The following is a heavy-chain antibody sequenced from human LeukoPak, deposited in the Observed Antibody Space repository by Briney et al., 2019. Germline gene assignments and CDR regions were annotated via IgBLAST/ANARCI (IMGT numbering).Heavy chain of an antibody. D-gene: IGHD5-24*01. CDR2: INPNSGGT. CDR3: AKPPYGRDVYNYFDY. J-gene: IGHJ4*02. Sequence: ASVKVSCKASGYTFTGYYLHWVRQAPGQGLEWMGWINPNSGGTNSAQKFQGRVTMTRDTSISTAYIELNRLRSDDTAVYYCAKPPYGRDVYNYFDYWGQGTPVTVSS. V-gene: IGHV1-2*02. CDR1: GYTFTGYY.